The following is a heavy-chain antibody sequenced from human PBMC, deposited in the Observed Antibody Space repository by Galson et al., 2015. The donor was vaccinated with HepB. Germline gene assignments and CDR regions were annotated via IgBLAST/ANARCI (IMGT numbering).Heavy chain of an antibody. CDR2: ISWYSGSI. V-gene: IGHV3-9*01. Sequence: SLRLSCAASGFTFDDYAMHWVRQAPGKGLEWVSGISWYSGSIGYADSVKGRFTISRDNAKNSLYLQMNSLRAEDTALYYCAKTSYDSSGYYRPYFDYWGQGTLVTVSS. J-gene: IGHJ4*02. CDR3: AKTSYDSSGYYRPYFDY. CDR1: GFTFDDYA. D-gene: IGHD3-22*01.